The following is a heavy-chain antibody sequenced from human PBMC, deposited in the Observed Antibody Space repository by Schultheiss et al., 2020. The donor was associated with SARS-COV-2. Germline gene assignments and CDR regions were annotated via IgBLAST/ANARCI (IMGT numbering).Heavy chain of an antibody. Sequence: GSLRLSCAASGFTFSTYSMNWVRQAPGKGLEWIGSIYYSGSTNYNPSLRSRVTMSVDTSKNQFSLKLRSVTAADTAVYYCARDWARVHFDYWGQGTLVTVSS. CDR2: IYYSGST. D-gene: IGHD3-16*01. CDR3: ARDWARVHFDY. CDR1: GFTFSTYS. V-gene: IGHV4-59*12. J-gene: IGHJ4*02.